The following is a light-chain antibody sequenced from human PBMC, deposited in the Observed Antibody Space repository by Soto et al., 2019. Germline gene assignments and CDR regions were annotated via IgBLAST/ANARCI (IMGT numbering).Light chain of an antibody. CDR3: EAWDDSLNGLYV. J-gene: IGLJ1*01. Sequence: VLTQPPSASGTPGQRVTISCSGSSSNIGSNTVNWYQQLPGTAPKLLIHSNNQRPSGVPDRFSGSKSGTSASLAISGLQSEDEADYYCEAWDDSLNGLYVFGTGTKVTVL. CDR2: SNN. V-gene: IGLV1-44*01. CDR1: SSNIGSNT.